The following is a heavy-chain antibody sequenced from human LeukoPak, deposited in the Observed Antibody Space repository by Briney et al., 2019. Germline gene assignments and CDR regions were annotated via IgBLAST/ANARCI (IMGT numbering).Heavy chain of an antibody. CDR3: AYGSGSPFDY. V-gene: IGHV3-30*03. D-gene: IGHD3-10*01. J-gene: IGHJ4*02. Sequence: GGSLRLSCAASGFTFSSYGMHWVRQAPGKGLEWVAVISYDGTNKYYADSVKGRFTISRDNSKTTLYLQMNSLRAEDTAVYCCAYGSGSPFDYWGQGTLVTVSS. CDR2: ISYDGTNK. CDR1: GFTFSSYG.